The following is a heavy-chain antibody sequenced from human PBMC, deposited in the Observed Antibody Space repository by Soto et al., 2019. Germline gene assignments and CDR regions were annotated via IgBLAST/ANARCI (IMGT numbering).Heavy chain of an antibody. V-gene: IGHV1-2*04. J-gene: IGHJ6*02. CDR2: INPNSGGT. D-gene: IGHD6-13*01. CDR1: GYTFTGYY. CDR3: ASSSSWYGYYYGMDV. Sequence: QVQLVQSGAEVKKPGASVKVSCKASGYTFTGYYMHWVRQAPGQGLEWMGWINPNSGGTNYAQKFQGWVTMTRDTSISTAYMELSRLRSDDTAVHYCASSSSWYGYYYGMDVWGQGTTVTVSS.